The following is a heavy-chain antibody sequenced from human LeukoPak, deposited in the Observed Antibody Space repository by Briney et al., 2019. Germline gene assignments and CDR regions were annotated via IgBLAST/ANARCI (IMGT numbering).Heavy chain of an antibody. J-gene: IGHJ4*02. CDR3: ARDNAEAFDY. Sequence: GRSLRLSCAASGFTFSSYAIHWVRQAPGKGLEWVAVISYDGRDKYYADSGKGRFTTFRDNSKNTLSLQMNSLRPEDTAVYYCARDNAEAFDYWGQGTLVTVSS. CDR2: ISYDGRDK. CDR1: GFTFSSYA. V-gene: IGHV3-30*04.